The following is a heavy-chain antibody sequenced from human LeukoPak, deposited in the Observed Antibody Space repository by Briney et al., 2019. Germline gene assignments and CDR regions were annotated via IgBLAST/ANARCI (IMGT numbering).Heavy chain of an antibody. V-gene: IGHV1-46*01. D-gene: IGHD6-19*01. CDR2: INPSGGST. J-gene: IGHJ4*02. CDR1: GYTFTGYY. CDR3: ARATGIAVTFDY. Sequence: ASVKVSCKASGYTFTGYYTHWVRQAPGQGLEWMGIINPSGGSTSYAQKFQGRVTMTRDTSTSTVYMELSSLRSEDTAVYYCARATGIAVTFDYWGQGTLVTVSS.